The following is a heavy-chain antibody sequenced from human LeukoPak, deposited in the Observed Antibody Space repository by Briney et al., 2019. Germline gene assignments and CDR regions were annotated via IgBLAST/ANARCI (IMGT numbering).Heavy chain of an antibody. CDR2: IIPIFGTA. D-gene: IGHD2-2*01. Sequence: GASVKVSCKASGGTFSSYAISWVRQAPGQGLEWMGGIIPIFGTANYAQKFQGRVTITADESTSTAYMELSSLRSEDTAVYYCARVPQYQLLFRSWFDPWGQGTLVTVSS. V-gene: IGHV1-69*13. CDR1: GGTFSSYA. J-gene: IGHJ5*02. CDR3: ARVPQYQLLFRSWFDP.